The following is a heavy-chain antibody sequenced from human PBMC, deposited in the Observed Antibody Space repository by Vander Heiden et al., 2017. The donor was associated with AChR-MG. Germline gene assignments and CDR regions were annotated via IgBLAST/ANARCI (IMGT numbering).Heavy chain of an antibody. CDR2: ISGSGGST. CDR3: AKGQHDYGDYLFDY. J-gene: IGHJ4*02. D-gene: IGHD4-17*01. Sequence: EVQLLESGGGLVQPGGSLRLSCAASGFPFGSYAMSWVRQAPGKGLEWVAAISGSGGSTYYAASVKGRFTISRDNSKNTLYLQMNSLRAEDTAVYYCAKGQHDYGDYLFDYWGQGTLVTVSS. V-gene: IGHV3-23*01. CDR1: GFPFGSYA.